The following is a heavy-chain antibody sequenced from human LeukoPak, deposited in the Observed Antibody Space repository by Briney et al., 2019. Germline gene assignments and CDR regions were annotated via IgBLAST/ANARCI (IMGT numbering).Heavy chain of an antibody. Sequence: SGPALVKPTQTLTLTCTFSGFSLSTSGMCVSWIRQPPGKALEWLARIDWDDDKYYSTSLKTRLTISKDTSKNQVVLTMTNMDPVDTATYYCARTGGYYYDSSGYPSGYDYWAREPCSPSPQ. J-gene: IGHJ4*02. CDR3: ARTGGYYYDSSGYPSGYDY. CDR2: IDWDDDK. V-gene: IGHV2-70*11. D-gene: IGHD3-22*01. CDR1: GFSLSTSGMC.